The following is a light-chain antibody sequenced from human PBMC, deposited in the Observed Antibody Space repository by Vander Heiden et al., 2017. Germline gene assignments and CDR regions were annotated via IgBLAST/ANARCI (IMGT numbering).Light chain of an antibody. V-gene: IGLV1-40*01. Sequence: QSVLTQPPSVSAAPGQRVTISCTGSSSNIGAGYDVHWYQQLPGTAPKLLIYGNSNRPSGVPDRFSGSKSGTSASLAITGLQAEDEADYYCQSYDSSLSGPRVFGGGTKLTVL. CDR3: QSYDSSLSGPRV. J-gene: IGLJ3*02. CDR1: SSNIGAGYD. CDR2: GNS.